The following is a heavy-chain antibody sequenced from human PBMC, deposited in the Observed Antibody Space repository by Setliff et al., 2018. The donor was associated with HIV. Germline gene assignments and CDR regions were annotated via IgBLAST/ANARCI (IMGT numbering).Heavy chain of an antibody. Sequence: SVKVSCKTSGGTLSSYSINWVRQAPGKGLEWMGGIMPILGSTNNAQKFQDRVTIVADKSTNTVYMKMSSLKSGDTAVYYCARQMYPESSRNWFDSWGQGTLVTVSS. D-gene: IGHD2-2*01. CDR1: GGTLSSYS. J-gene: IGHJ5*01. CDR2: IMPILGST. CDR3: ARQMYPESSRNWFDS. V-gene: IGHV1-69*10.